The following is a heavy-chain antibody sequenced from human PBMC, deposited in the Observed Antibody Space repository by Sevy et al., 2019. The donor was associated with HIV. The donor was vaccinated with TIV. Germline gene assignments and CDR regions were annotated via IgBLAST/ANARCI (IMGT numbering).Heavy chain of an antibody. CDR1: GGSISSGGYY. V-gene: IGHV4-31*03. D-gene: IGHD6-19*01. Sequence: SETLSLTYTVSGGSISSGGYYWSWIRQHPGKGLEWIGYIYYSGSTYYNPSLKSRVTISVDTSKNQFALKLSSVTAADTAVYYCARDNSSGWYVYWGQGTLVTVSS. CDR3: ARDNSSGWYVY. J-gene: IGHJ4*02. CDR2: IYYSGST.